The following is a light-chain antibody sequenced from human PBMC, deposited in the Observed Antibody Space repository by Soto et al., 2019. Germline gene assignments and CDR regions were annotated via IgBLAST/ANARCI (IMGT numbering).Light chain of an antibody. CDR1: SSDVGGYNL. J-gene: IGLJ1*01. CDR3: SSYTSSSIYV. Sequence: QSALTQPASVSGSPGQSITVSCAGTSSDVGGYNLVSWYQQHPGKAPKLIIYEGTERPPGISPRFSGSKSGNTASLTISGLQAEDEADYYCSSYTSSSIYVFGSGTKVTVL. CDR2: EGT. V-gene: IGLV2-23*01.